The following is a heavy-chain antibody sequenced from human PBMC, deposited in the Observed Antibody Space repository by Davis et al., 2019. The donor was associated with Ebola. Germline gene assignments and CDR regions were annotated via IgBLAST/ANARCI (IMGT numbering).Heavy chain of an antibody. Sequence: SVKVSCKASGGTFSSYAISWVRQAPGQGLEWMGGIIPIFGTANYAQKFQGRVTITADESTSTAYMELSSLRSEDTAVYYCARGSFGPTMIVVVAYGMDVWGQGTTVTVSS. D-gene: IGHD3-22*01. CDR3: ARGSFGPTMIVVVAYGMDV. J-gene: IGHJ6*02. CDR1: GGTFSSYA. CDR2: IIPIFGTA. V-gene: IGHV1-69*13.